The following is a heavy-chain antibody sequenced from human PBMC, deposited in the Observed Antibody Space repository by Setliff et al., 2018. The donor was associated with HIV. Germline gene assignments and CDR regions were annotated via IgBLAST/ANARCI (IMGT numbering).Heavy chain of an antibody. CDR2: MHVGKGGR. CDR3: VRGALLAAFDFDH. CDR1: GYTFTTYS. J-gene: IGHJ4*01. D-gene: IGHD6-25*01. Sequence: GASVKVSCKASGYTFTTYSLHWVRQAPGQSLEWMAWMHVGKGGRKYSQDFQGRITISTDTSANTAYMELTDLRSDDTAVYFCVRGALLAAFDFDHWGHGTLVTVSS. V-gene: IGHV1-3*01.